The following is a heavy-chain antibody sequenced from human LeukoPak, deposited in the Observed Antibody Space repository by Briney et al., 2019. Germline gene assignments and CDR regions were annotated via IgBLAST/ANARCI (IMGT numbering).Heavy chain of an antibody. CDR1: GFTFSSYG. CDR2: ISYDGSNK. CDR3: ARHKDYYYGMDV. V-gene: IGHV3-30*03. Sequence: GGSLRLSCAASGFTFSSYGMHWVRQAPGKGLEWVAVISYDGSNKYYADSVKGRFTISRDNSKNTLYLQMNTLRAEDTAVYYCARHKDYYYGMDVWGQGTTVTVSS. J-gene: IGHJ6*02.